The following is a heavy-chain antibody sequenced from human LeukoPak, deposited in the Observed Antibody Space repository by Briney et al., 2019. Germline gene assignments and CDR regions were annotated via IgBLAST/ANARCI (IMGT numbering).Heavy chain of an antibody. Sequence: GGSLRLSCTASGFTFGDYAMSWVRQAPGKGLEWVGFIRSKAYGGTTEYAASVKGRFTISRDDSKSIAYLQMNSLKTEDTAVYYCTRDRMVRGVIGYYYYMDVWGKGTTVTISS. CDR1: GFTFGDYA. D-gene: IGHD3-10*01. CDR3: TRDRMVRGVIGYYYYMDV. J-gene: IGHJ6*03. V-gene: IGHV3-49*04. CDR2: IRSKAYGGTT.